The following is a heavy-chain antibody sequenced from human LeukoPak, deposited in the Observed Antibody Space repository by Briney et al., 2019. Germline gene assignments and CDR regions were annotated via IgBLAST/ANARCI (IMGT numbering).Heavy chain of an antibody. J-gene: IGHJ4*02. Sequence: ASVKVSCKASGYTFTDYYMHWVRQAPGQGLEWMGRINPNSGGTNYAQKFQARVTMTRDTSISTAYMELSRLRSDDTAVYYCASEGGFYYDFWSGYTYWGQGTLVTVSS. CDR2: INPNSGGT. CDR1: GYTFTDYY. V-gene: IGHV1-2*06. CDR3: ASEGGFYYDFWSGYTY. D-gene: IGHD3-3*01.